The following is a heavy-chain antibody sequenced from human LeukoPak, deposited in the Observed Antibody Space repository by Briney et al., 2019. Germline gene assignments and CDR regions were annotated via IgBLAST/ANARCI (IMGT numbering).Heavy chain of an antibody. J-gene: IGHJ6*03. CDR3: AKDVSTLVRGTVNYMDV. CDR2: ISKNGGST. CDR1: GFTFANYA. D-gene: IGHD3-10*01. Sequence: GRSLRLSCAASGFTFANYAMHWVRQAPGKGLEWVSGISKNGGSTVYADSVKGRFTISRDNAEKSLYLQMNSLRLEDTALYYCAKDVSTLVRGTVNYMDVWGQGTTVTVSS. V-gene: IGHV3-9*01.